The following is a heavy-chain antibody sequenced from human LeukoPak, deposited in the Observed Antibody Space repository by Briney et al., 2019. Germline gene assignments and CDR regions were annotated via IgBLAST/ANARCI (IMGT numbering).Heavy chain of an antibody. CDR1: GFTFSSYG. Sequence: PGGSLRLSCAASGFTFSSYGMHWVRQAPGKGLEWVAVIWYDGSNKYYADSVKGRFTISRDNSKNTLYLQMNSLRAEDTAVYYCARDTYYYDSGGYEVRYYFDYWGQGTLVTVSS. D-gene: IGHD3-22*01. CDR2: IWYDGSNK. CDR3: ARDTYYYDSGGYEVRYYFDY. J-gene: IGHJ4*02. V-gene: IGHV3-33*01.